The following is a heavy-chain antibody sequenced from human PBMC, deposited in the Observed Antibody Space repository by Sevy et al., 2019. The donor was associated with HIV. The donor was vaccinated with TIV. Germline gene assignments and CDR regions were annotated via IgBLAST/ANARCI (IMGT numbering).Heavy chain of an antibody. CDR2: ISYDGSNK. D-gene: IGHD3-22*01. CDR3: ARSPPLLDSSGYYYYYYGMDV. CDR1: GFTFSSYA. Sequence: GSLRLSCAASGFTFSSYAMHWVRQAPGKGLEWVAVISYDGSNKYYADSVKGRFTISRDNSKNTLYLQMNSLRAEDTAVYYCARSPPLLDSSGYYYYYYGMDVWGQGTTVTVSS. J-gene: IGHJ6*02. V-gene: IGHV3-30-3*01.